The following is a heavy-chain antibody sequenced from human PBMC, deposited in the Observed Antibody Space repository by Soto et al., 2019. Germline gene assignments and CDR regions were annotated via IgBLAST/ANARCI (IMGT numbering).Heavy chain of an antibody. CDR3: TSSYSTSSSPDY. CDR1: GGSMRNYY. D-gene: IGHD6-6*01. Sequence: SETLSLTCSVSGGSMRNYYWNWIRQPPGRGLEWIGYVYHSGSTNYNPSLKSRVSMSVDVSRNHFSLTLHSVTAADTAVSFCTSSYSTSSSPDYWGQGTLVTVSS. CDR2: VYHSGST. J-gene: IGHJ4*02. V-gene: IGHV4-59*01.